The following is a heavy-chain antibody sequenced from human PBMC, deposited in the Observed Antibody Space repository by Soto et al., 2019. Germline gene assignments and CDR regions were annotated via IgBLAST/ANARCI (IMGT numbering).Heavy chain of an antibody. CDR1: GGSISSYY. V-gene: IGHV4-59*01. CDR2: IYYSGST. D-gene: IGHD1-20*01. J-gene: IGHJ4*02. CDR3: AGEPITGTTNFDY. Sequence: PSETLSLTCTVSGGSISSYYWSWIRQPPGKGLEWIGYIYYSGSTNYNPSLKSRVTISVDTSKNQFSLKLSSVTAADTAVYYCAGEPITGTTNFDYWGQGTLVTVSS.